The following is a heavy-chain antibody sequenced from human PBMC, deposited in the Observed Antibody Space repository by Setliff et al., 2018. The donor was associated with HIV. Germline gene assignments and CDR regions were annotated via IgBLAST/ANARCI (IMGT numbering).Heavy chain of an antibody. CDR3: AKGTNYDLLTGHHAFDV. CDR2: ITGIGGGT. Sequence: GGSLRLSCVASGFTFSNYAMSWVRQAPGKGLEWVSGITGIGGGTYYADSVKGRFTISRDNSKNTLYLQMNSLSAEDTAVFYCAKGTNYDLLTGHHAFDVWGQGTMVTVSS. V-gene: IGHV3-23*01. D-gene: IGHD3-9*01. J-gene: IGHJ3*01. CDR1: GFTFSNYA.